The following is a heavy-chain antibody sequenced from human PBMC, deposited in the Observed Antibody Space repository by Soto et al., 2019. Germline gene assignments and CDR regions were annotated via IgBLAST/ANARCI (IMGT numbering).Heavy chain of an antibody. CDR2: IWYDGSEK. CDR3: ARWSDNKVVDP. D-gene: IGHD1-1*01. CDR1: GFTFRSHG. Sequence: QVQLVESGGGVVQPGRSLRLSCEASGFTFRSHGMHWVRQAPGKGLEWLAVIWYDGSEKYYADSVKDRFTISRDNSKNTLYLQMNSLTVEDTAVYYCARWSDNKVVDPWGQGTVVTVS. J-gene: IGHJ5*02. V-gene: IGHV3-33*01.